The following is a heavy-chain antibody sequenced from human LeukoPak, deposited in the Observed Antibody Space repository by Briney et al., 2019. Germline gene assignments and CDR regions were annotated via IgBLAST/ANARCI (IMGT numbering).Heavy chain of an antibody. J-gene: IGHJ4*02. Sequence: GGSLRLSCAASGFTFSSYAMHWVRQAPGKGLEWVAVISYDGSNKYYADSVKGRFTISRDNSKNTLYLQMNSLRAEDTAVYYCARAQGYCSSTSCYEFDYWGQGTLVTVSS. D-gene: IGHD2-2*01. V-gene: IGHV3-30*04. CDR1: GFTFSSYA. CDR3: ARAQGYCSSTSCYEFDY. CDR2: ISYDGSNK.